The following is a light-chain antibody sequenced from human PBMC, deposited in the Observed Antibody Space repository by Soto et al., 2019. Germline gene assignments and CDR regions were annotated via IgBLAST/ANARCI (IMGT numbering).Light chain of an antibody. J-gene: IGKJ1*01. CDR1: QSVSSN. CDR3: QQYNNWPRT. Sequence: EIVMTQSPATLSVSPGERATLSCRASQSVSSNLAWYQQKPGQAPRLLIYGASTRAIGIPARFSGSGSGAEFTLTISSLQSEDFAVYYCQQYNNWPRTFGQGTKVEIK. V-gene: IGKV3-15*01. CDR2: GAS.